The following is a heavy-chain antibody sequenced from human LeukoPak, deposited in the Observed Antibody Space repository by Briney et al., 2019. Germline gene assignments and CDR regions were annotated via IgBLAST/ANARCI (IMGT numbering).Heavy chain of an antibody. Sequence: SETLSLTCTVSGGSISSYYWSWIRQPPGKGLEWIGYISYTGSTNYNPSLKSRVTISVDTSKKQFSLQVSSVTAADTAVYYCASRKLGNDYWGQGTLVTVSS. CDR1: GGSISSYY. CDR2: ISYTGST. V-gene: IGHV4-59*01. D-gene: IGHD7-27*01. J-gene: IGHJ4*02. CDR3: ASRKLGNDY.